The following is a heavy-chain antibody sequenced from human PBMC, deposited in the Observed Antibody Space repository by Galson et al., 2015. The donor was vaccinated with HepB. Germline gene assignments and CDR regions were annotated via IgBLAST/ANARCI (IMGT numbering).Heavy chain of an antibody. CDR2: IRSDGTI. Sequence: SLRLSCAASGFTFSDAWMSWIRQFPGKGLEWVGRIRSDGTIEYAAPVKGRFSISRDDSKNSLYLQMNSLKTEDTAVYYCTADSPLGPAMTDYWGQGTRVTVSS. V-gene: IGHV3-15*05. D-gene: IGHD2-2*01. CDR1: GFTFSDAW. J-gene: IGHJ4*02. CDR3: TADSPLGPAMTDY.